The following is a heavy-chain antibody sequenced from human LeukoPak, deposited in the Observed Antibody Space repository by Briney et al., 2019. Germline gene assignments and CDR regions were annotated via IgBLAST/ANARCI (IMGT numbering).Heavy chain of an antibody. J-gene: IGHJ4*02. V-gene: IGHV1-46*01. CDR1: GYSFTNYY. CDR3: ARVGGATPFDY. D-gene: IGHD1-26*01. CDR2: INPSGGST. Sequence: ASVRVSCKASGYSFTNYYMHWVRQAPGQGLEWMGMINPSGGSTTYAQKFQGRVTMTRDMSTSTVYMELSSLTSEDTAVYYCARVGGATPFDYWGQGTLVTVSS.